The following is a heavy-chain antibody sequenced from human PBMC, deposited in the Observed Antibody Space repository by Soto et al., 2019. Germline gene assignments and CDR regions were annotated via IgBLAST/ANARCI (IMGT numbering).Heavy chain of an antibody. Sequence: QVRLVQSGAEVKAPGASVKVSCKAPGDTFTSYYMHWVRQAPGHGLEWMGVINPNGGSTRFAQKFQGRVTMTRDTSTSTVYMELRGLTSEDTAVYYCALGYNWNYYFDYWGQGTLVTVSS. CDR2: INPNGGST. CDR3: ALGYNWNYYFDY. D-gene: IGHD1-7*01. V-gene: IGHV1-46*01. CDR1: GDTFTSYY. J-gene: IGHJ4*02.